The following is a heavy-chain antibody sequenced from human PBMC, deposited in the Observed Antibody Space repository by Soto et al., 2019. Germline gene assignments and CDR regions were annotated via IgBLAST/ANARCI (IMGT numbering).Heavy chain of an antibody. J-gene: IGHJ4*02. Sequence: QVQLVQSGAEVKKPGASAKVSCKASGYIFIHYYIHWVRQAPGQGLEWMAIINPNGGSTNYAQKFQGRVTVTSATSSSTGSMELNSLGSHDTAVYFCARSLLQGDFWGRGTLVTVSS. V-gene: IGHV1-46*01. CDR3: ARSLLQGDF. CDR2: INPNGGST. D-gene: IGHD2-21*01. CDR1: GYIFIHYY.